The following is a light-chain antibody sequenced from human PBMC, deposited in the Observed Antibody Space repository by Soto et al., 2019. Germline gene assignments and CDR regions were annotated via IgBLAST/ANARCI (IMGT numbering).Light chain of an antibody. J-gene: IGKJ1*01. CDR1: QSISSW. CDR3: QQYNSYSWT. Sequence: DIQMTQSPTTLSASVGDRVTITSRASQSISSWLAWYQQKPGKAPKLLIYDASSLESGVPSRFSGSGSGTEFTLTISSLQPSDFASYYCQQYNSYSWTFGQGTKMEIK. CDR2: DAS. V-gene: IGKV1-5*01.